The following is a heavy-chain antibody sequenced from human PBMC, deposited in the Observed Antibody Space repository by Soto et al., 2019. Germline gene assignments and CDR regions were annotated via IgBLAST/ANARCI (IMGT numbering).Heavy chain of an antibody. V-gene: IGHV1-69*12. Sequence: QVQLVQSGAEVKKPGSSVKVSCKASGGTFSSYAISWVRQAPGQGLEWMGGIIPIFGTANYAQKFQGRVTXXAXEXXSTAYMELSSLRSEDTAVYYCARDLFEYSSSRGDYWSQGTLVTVSS. CDR1: GGTFSSYA. D-gene: IGHD6-6*01. CDR3: ARDLFEYSSSRGDY. CDR2: IIPIFGTA. J-gene: IGHJ4*02.